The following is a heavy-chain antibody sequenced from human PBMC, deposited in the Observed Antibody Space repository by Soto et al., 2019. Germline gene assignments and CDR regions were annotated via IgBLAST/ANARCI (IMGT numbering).Heavy chain of an antibody. CDR3: ARGQYSSGGGYFDY. J-gene: IGHJ4*02. D-gene: IGHD6-19*01. CDR2: ISSSGSTI. Sequence: EVQLVESGGGLVQPGGSLRLSCAASGFTFSSYEMNWVRQAPGKGLEWVSYISSSGSTIYYADSVKGRFTISRDNAKNSLYLQRNCLRAEDTVVYYWARGQYSSGGGYFDYWGQETLVTVSS. CDR1: GFTFSSYE. V-gene: IGHV3-48*03.